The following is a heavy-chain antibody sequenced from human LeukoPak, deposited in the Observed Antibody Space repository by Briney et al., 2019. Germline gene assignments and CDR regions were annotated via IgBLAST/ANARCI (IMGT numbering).Heavy chain of an antibody. CDR2: ISRSSRHV. D-gene: IGHD1-1*01. CDR1: GFTFSDYS. CDR3: VRDLMGSGSTTAYLHH. J-gene: IGHJ1*01. Sequence: GGSLRLSCAASGFTFSDYSMNWVRQAPGKGLEWASSISRSSRHVYYAGSVKGRFTISRDNAKNSLYLQMSSLRAEDMAVYFCVRDLMGSGSTTAYLHHWGQGTLVTVSS. V-gene: IGHV3-21*01.